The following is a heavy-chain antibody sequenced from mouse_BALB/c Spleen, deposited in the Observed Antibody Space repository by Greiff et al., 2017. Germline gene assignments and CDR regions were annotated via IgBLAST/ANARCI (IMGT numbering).Heavy chain of an antibody. J-gene: IGHJ3*01. CDR1: GYSFTGYY. Sequence: LVKTGASVKISCKASGYSFTGYYMHWVKQSHGKSLEWIGYISCYNGATSYNQKFKGKATFTVDTSSSTAYMQFNSLTSEDSAVYYCARVYRYDEAWFAYWGQGTLVTVSA. CDR3: ARVYRYDEAWFAY. V-gene: IGHV1S34*01. D-gene: IGHD2-14*01. CDR2: ISCYNGAT.